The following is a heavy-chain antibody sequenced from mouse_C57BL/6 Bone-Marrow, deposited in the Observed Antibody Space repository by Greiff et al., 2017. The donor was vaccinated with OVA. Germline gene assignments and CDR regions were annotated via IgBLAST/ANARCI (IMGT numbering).Heavy chain of an antibody. D-gene: IGHD2-5*01. CDR1: GFTFSSYA. J-gene: IGHJ3*01. CDR2: ISDGGSYT. V-gene: IGHV5-4*03. Sequence: EVKLVESGGGLVKPGGSLKLSCAASGFTFSSYAMSWVRQTPEKRLEWVATISDGGSYTYYPDNVKGRFTISRDNAKNNLYLQMSHLKSEDTAMYYCASSNGRAYWGQGTLVTVSA. CDR3: ASSNGRAY.